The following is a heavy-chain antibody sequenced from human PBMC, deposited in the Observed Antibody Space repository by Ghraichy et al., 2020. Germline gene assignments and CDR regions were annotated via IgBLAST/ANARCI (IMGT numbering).Heavy chain of an antibody. J-gene: IGHJ6*02. D-gene: IGHD6-13*01. CDR1: GFTFSSYA. CDR2: ISSNGGST. V-gene: IGHV3-64D*06. Sequence: GSLRLSCSASGFTFSSYAMHWVRQAPGKGLEYVSAISSNGGSTYYADSVKGRFTISRDNSKNTLYLQMSSLRAEDTAVYYCVKSVGQQLVRTIYYYYYYGMDVWGQGTTVTVSS. CDR3: VKSVGQQLVRTIYYYYYYGMDV.